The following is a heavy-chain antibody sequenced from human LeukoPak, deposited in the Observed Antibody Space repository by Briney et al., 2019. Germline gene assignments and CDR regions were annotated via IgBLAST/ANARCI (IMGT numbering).Heavy chain of an antibody. V-gene: IGHV4-4*07. CDR2: IYTSGST. D-gene: IGHD3-10*01. J-gene: IGHJ4*02. Sequence: SETLSLTCTVSGGSISSYYWSWIRQPAGKGLEWIGRIYTSGSTNYNPSLKSRVTISVDTSKNQFSLKLSSVTAADTAVYYWARSQYYYGSGSYYPGWGQGTLVTVSS. CDR3: ARSQYYYGSGSYYPG. CDR1: GGSISSYY.